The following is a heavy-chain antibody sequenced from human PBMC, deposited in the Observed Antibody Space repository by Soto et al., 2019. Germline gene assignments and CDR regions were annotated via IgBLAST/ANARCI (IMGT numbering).Heavy chain of an antibody. V-gene: IGHV4-59*01. D-gene: IGHD3-22*01. J-gene: IGHJ5*02. CDR1: GGSISSYY. CDR2: IYYSGST. CDR3: ARAGGAYDSSGYYWFDP. Sequence: QVQLQESGPGLVKPSETLSLTCTVSGGSISSYYWSWIRQPPGKGLEWIGYIYYSGSTNYNPSLKSQVTIAVEASKNQFPRKLSSVTAADTAVYYFARAGGAYDSSGYYWFDPWGQGTLVTVSS.